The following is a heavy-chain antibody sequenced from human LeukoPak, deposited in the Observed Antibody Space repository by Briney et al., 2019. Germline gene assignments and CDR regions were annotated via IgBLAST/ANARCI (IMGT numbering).Heavy chain of an antibody. Sequence: PSETLSPTCTVSGGSISSYYWSWIRQPPGKGLEWIGYIYYSGSTNYNPSLKSRVTISVDTSKNQFSLKLSSVTAADTAVYYCARESVEMATNYWGQGTLVTVSS. CDR3: ARESVEMATNY. J-gene: IGHJ4*02. CDR1: GGSISSYY. V-gene: IGHV4-59*01. CDR2: IYYSGST. D-gene: IGHD5-24*01.